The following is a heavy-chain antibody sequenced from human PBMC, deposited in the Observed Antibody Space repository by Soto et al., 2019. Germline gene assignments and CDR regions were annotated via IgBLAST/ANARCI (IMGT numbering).Heavy chain of an antibody. CDR1: GGTFSDYA. Sequence: QVQLVQSGAEVRKSGSSVKVSCKAAGGTFSDYALSWVRQAPGQGLEWMGGIIPMFATTNYAQKFQGRVTITADDSATTAHMGLSSLKSEDTAVYYCARGRGIGVSSTWNIYWYYNMDVWGQGTTVTVSS. D-gene: IGHD6-13*01. CDR3: ARGRGIGVSSTWNIYWYYNMDV. CDR2: IIPMFATT. V-gene: IGHV1-69*01. J-gene: IGHJ6*02.